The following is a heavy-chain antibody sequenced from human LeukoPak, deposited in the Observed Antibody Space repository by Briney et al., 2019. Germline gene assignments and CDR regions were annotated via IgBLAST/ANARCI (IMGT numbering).Heavy chain of an antibody. J-gene: IGHJ3*02. CDR3: ARQPYYYDSSAFDI. Sequence: PSETLSLTCTVSGGSISSYYWSWIRQPPGKGLEWIGYIYYSGSTNYNPSLKSRVTISVDTSKNQFSLKLSSVTAADTAVYYCARQPYYYDSSAFDIWGQGTMVTVSS. D-gene: IGHD3-22*01. CDR1: GGSISSYY. V-gene: IGHV4-59*01. CDR2: IYYSGST.